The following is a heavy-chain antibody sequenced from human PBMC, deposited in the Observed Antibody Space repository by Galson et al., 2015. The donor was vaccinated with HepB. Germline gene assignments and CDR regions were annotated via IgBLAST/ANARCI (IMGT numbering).Heavy chain of an antibody. Sequence: SLRLSCAASGFTFSRYGMHWVRQAPGKGLDWVAAIQFDGSKEYYAHSVKGRFTISRDDSKNTVSLQMNSLGAEDSAVYYCGRDFSYGSLDFGNWGQGTLVPVVS. CDR1: GFTFSRYG. CDR3: GRDFSYGSLDFGN. CDR2: IQFDGSKE. J-gene: IGHJ4*02. D-gene: IGHD6-6*01. V-gene: IGHV3-33*01.